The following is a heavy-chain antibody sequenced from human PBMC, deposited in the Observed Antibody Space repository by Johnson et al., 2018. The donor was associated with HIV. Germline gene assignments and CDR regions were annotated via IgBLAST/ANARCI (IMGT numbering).Heavy chain of an antibody. D-gene: IGHD1-26*01. CDR2: IGTAGDT. CDR1: GFTFSSYD. Sequence: MQLVESGGGLVQPGGSLRLSCAASGFTFSSYDMHWVRQATGKGLEWVSAIGTAGDTYYPGSVKGRFTISRDTSKNTLYLQMNSLRPEDTAVDYCASGGWELLGVADFDVWGQGTLVTVSS. V-gene: IGHV3-13*01. CDR3: ASGGWELLGVADFDV. J-gene: IGHJ3*01.